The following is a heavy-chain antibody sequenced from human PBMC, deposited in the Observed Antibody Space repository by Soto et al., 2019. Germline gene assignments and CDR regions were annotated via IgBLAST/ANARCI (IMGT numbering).Heavy chain of an antibody. V-gene: IGHV1-69*13. CDR2: IIPIFGTA. J-gene: IGHJ1*01. CDR3: ARPNLAYCGGDCPEYFQH. Sequence: SVKVSCKASGGTFSSYAISWVRQAPGQGLEWMGGIIPIFGTANYAQKFQGRVTITADESTSTAYMELSSLRSEDTAVYYCARPNLAYCGGDCPEYFQHWGQGTLVTVSS. D-gene: IGHD2-21*02. CDR1: GGTFSSYA.